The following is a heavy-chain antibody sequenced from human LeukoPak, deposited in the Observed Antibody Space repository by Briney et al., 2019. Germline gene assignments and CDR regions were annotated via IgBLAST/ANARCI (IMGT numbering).Heavy chain of an antibody. CDR1: GYTFTAYY. CDR3: ARGPSSGSYDY. Sequence: ASVKVSCKASGYTFTAYYLHRLRQAPGQGLEWLGWINPNTGDTNYAQKFQGRVTLTRDTSISTVYMELSRVRSDDTAVYYCARGPSSGSYDYWGQGTLVTVSS. J-gene: IGHJ4*02. D-gene: IGHD1-26*01. CDR2: INPNTGDT. V-gene: IGHV1-2*02.